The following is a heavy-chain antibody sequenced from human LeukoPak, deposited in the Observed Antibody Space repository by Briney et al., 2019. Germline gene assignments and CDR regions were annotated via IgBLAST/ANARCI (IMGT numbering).Heavy chain of an antibody. D-gene: IGHD6-13*01. CDR1: GFTFSSYA. CDR3: AKSEGDSSSWYLGHAFDI. CDR2: ISGSGGST. Sequence: QPGGSLRLSCAASGFTFSSYAMSWVRQAPGKGLEWVSAISGSGGSTYYADSVKGRFTISRDNSKNTLYLQMNSLRAEDTAVYYCAKSEGDSSSWYLGHAFDIWGQGTMVTVSS. V-gene: IGHV3-23*01. J-gene: IGHJ3*02.